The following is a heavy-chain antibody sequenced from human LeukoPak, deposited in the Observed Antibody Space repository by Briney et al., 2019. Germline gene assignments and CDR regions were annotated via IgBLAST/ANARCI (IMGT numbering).Heavy chain of an antibody. CDR2: IHPDRDGT. CDR3: ARGRSYSSPGHC. V-gene: IGHV1-2*02. Sequence: GASVKVSCKASGYTFIDYYMHWVGQAPGKELERMGLIHPDRDGTDYAQMFRGRVTITRDTSINTVHMELSSLRSDDTAVYYCARGRSYSSPGHCWGQGTLVIDSS. CDR1: GYTFIDYY. J-gene: IGHJ4*02. D-gene: IGHD6-19*01.